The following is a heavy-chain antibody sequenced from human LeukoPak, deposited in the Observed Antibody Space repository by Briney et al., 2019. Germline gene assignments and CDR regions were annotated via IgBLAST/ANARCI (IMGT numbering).Heavy chain of an antibody. CDR2: IYSGGNT. V-gene: IGHV3-53*01. CDR3: ANLLRGDY. CDR1: GFTVSRNY. Sequence: GGSLRLSCAASGFTVSRNYMSWVRQAPGKGLEWVSVIYSGGNTYYADFVKGRFTISRDNSKNTLYLQINSLTAEDTAVYYCANLLRGDYWGLGTLVTVSS. D-gene: IGHD3-10*01. J-gene: IGHJ4*02.